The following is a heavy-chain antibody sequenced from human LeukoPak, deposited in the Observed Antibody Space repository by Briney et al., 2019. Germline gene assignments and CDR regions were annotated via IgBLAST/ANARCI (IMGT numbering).Heavy chain of an antibody. CDR3: ARDTPNNGGYQRLGFDI. CDR2: TFYRSRWYS. V-gene: IGHV6-1*01. J-gene: IGHJ3*02. Sequence: SQTLSLTCAISGDSVPSNSAAWNWIRQSPSRGLEWLGRTFYRSRWYSDYAVSVKSRITINPDTSKNQFSLQLNSVTPEDTAVYYCARDTPNNGGYQRLGFDIWGQGTVVIVSS. CDR1: GDSVPSNSAA. D-gene: IGHD6-25*01.